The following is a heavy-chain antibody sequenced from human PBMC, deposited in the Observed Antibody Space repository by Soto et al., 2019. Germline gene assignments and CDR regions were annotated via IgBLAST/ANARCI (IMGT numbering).Heavy chain of an antibody. Sequence: QVQLQESGPGLVKPSETLSLTCTVSGGSISSYYWSWIRQPPGRGLEWIGYIYYSGNTNYNPSLKSRVIISVDPSKNQFSLKLSSVTAADTAVYYCARRYGAAFDYWGQGTLVTVSS. D-gene: IGHD2-15*01. J-gene: IGHJ4*02. CDR3: ARRYGAAFDY. V-gene: IGHV4-59*01. CDR1: GGSISSYY. CDR2: IYYSGNT.